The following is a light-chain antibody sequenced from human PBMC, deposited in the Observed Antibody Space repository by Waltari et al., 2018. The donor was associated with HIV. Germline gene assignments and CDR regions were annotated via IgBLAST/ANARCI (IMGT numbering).Light chain of an antibody. CDR1: ALPNRY. Sequence: SYELTQPPSMSVSPGQTARITWFGDALPNRYAYWYQQRQGQSPVLVIYKDRERPSGIPERFSGSNSGTTVTLIISGVQPEDEADYYCQSADRSGSHVVFGGGTKVTV. CDR2: KDR. CDR3: QSADRSGSHVV. J-gene: IGLJ2*01. V-gene: IGLV3-25*03.